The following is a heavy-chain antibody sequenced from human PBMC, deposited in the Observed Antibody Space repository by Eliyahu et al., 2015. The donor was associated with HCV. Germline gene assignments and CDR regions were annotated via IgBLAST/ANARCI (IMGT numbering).Heavy chain of an antibody. CDR2: IXPIFGTA. CDR1: GGTFSSYA. Sequence: QVQLVQSGAEVKKPGSSVKVSCXASGGTFSSYAISXVRXXPGQGLEWMGGIXPIFGTANYAQKFQGRVTITADESTSTAYMELSSLRSEDTAVYYCARGGLGYCSSTSCRPRLLVGAIDIWGQGTMVTVSS. J-gene: IGHJ3*02. CDR3: ARGGLGYCSSTSCRPRLLVGAIDI. D-gene: IGHD2-2*01. V-gene: IGHV1-69*01.